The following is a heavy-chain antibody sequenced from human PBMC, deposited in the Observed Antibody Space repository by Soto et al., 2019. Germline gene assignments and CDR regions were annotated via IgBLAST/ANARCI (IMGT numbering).Heavy chain of an antibody. J-gene: IGHJ4*02. CDR3: ARTTGSRLSDY. CDR2: ISGSGGST. D-gene: IGHD3-9*01. V-gene: IGHV3-23*01. CDR1: GFTFSSYA. Sequence: GGSLRLSCAASGFTFSSYAMNWVRQAPGKGLEWVSAISGSGGSTYYADSVKGRFTISRDNSKNTLYLQMNGLRAEDTAVYYCARTTGSRLSDYWGQGTLVTVSS.